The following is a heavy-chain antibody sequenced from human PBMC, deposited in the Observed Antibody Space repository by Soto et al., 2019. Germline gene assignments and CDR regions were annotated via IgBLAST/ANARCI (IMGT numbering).Heavy chain of an antibody. Sequence: GGSLRLSCAASGFTFSSYSMNWVRQAPGKGLEWVSSISSSSSYIYYADSVKGRFTISRDNAKNSLYLQMNSLRAEDTAVYYCARVPANGGYCSSTSCYEYYYYYGMDVWGQGTTVTVSS. J-gene: IGHJ6*02. V-gene: IGHV3-21*01. CDR3: ARVPANGGYCSSTSCYEYYYYYGMDV. CDR2: ISSSSSYI. CDR1: GFTFSSYS. D-gene: IGHD2-2*01.